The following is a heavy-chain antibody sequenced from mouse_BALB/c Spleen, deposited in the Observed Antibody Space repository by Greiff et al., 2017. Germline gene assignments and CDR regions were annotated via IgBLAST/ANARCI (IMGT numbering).Heavy chain of an antibody. J-gene: IGHJ3*01. CDR3: TSESSRDSSGYGGLAY. D-gene: IGHD3-2*01. CDR1: GFTFSSYT. Sequence: EVMLVESGGGLVKPGGSLKLSCAASGFTFSSYTMSWVRQTPEKRLEWVANISSGGSYTYYPDSVTGRFTISRDNAKNTLYLQMSSLKSEDTAMYYGTSESSRDSSGYGGLAYGGQGTLVTVSA. CDR2: ISSGGSYT. V-gene: IGHV5-6-4*01.